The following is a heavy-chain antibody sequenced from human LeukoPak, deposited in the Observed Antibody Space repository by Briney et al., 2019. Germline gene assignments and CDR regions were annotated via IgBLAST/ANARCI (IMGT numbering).Heavy chain of an antibody. J-gene: IGHJ4*02. D-gene: IGHD6-13*01. CDR3: ARGLWTRTGSWAFDY. CDR2: INAGNGNT. V-gene: IGHV1-3*01. CDR1: GYIFTSYV. Sequence: ASVKVSCKASGYIFTSYVMHWVRQAPGQRLEWMRWINAGNGNTKSSQKFQGRVTIIRDTSASTAYMEVSSLRSEDTSVYYCARGLWTRTGSWAFDYWGQGTLVTVSS.